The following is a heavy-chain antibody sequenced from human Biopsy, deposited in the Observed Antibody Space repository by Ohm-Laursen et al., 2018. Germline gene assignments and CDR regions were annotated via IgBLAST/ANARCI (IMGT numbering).Heavy chain of an antibody. D-gene: IGHD3-9*01. Sequence: LVKVSCKVSGGTFSNSAISWVRQAPGQGLEWMGGIITFFRTVNYAQNFQGRLTITADEFTDTAYMELRSLRSEDTAVYYCAPQTPRDPDILTGAYHYDMAVWGQGTTVTVSS. CDR2: IITFFRTV. J-gene: IGHJ6*02. CDR3: APQTPRDPDILTGAYHYDMAV. CDR1: GGTFSNSA. V-gene: IGHV1-69*13.